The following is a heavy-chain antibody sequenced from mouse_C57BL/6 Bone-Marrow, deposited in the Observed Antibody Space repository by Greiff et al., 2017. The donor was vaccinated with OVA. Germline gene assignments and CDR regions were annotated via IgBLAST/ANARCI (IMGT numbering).Heavy chain of an antibody. Sequence: QVQLQQSGAELVKPGASVKLSCKASGYTFTSYWMHWVKQRPGQGLEWIGMIHPNSGSTNYNEKFKSKATLTVDKSSSTAYMQLSSLTSEDSAVYYCARSTTVVGGYWGQGTTLTVSS. CDR3: ARSTTVVGGY. CDR1: GYTFTSYW. D-gene: IGHD1-1*01. J-gene: IGHJ2*01. V-gene: IGHV1-64*01. CDR2: IHPNSGST.